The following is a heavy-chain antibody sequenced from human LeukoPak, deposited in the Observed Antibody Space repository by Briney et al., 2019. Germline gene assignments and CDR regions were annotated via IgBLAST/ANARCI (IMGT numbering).Heavy chain of an antibody. J-gene: IGHJ4*02. Sequence: SETLSLTCAVYGGSFSGYYWSWIRQPPGKGLEWIGEINHSGSTNYNPSLKSRVTISVDTSKNQFSLKLSSVTAAGTAMYYCASVYDSSGYYPFWGQGTLVTVSS. D-gene: IGHD3-22*01. V-gene: IGHV4-34*01. CDR3: ASVYDSSGYYPF. CDR1: GGSFSGYY. CDR2: INHSGST.